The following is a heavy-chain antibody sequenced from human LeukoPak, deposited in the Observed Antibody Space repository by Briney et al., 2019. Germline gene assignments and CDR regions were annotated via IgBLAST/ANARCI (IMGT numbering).Heavy chain of an antibody. CDR1: GFTFSSYG. J-gene: IGHJ4*02. Sequence: PGGSLRLSCAASGFTFSSYGMHWVRQPPGKGLEWVAVISYDGSNKYYADSVKGRFTISRDNSKNTLYLQMNSLRAEDTAVYYCAKVNSGYDIYYFDYWGQGTLVTVSS. CDR3: AKVNSGYDIYYFDY. V-gene: IGHV3-30*18. D-gene: IGHD5-12*01. CDR2: ISYDGSNK.